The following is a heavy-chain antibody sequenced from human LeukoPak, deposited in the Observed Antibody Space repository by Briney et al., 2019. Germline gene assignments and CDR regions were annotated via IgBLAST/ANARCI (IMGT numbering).Heavy chain of an antibody. D-gene: IGHD1-26*01. CDR2: ISGSGAKT. J-gene: IGHJ4*02. V-gene: IGHV3-23*01. CDR3: AKDGGSYQFDY. Sequence: GGSLRLSCAASRFTFSSYGLSWVRQAPGKGLEWVSAISGSGAKTYYADSVKGRSTISRDNSKNTLYLQVNSLRAEDTAVYYCAKDGGSYQFDYWGQGTLVTVSS. CDR1: RFTFSSYG.